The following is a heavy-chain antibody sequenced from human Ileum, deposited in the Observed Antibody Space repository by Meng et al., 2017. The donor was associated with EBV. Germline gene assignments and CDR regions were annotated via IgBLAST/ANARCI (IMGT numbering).Heavy chain of an antibody. CDR1: GGSISSYY. CDR2: IYYSGST. Sequence: QVQRQESGPGLVKPSESLSFPCTVSGGSISSYYWSWIWQPPGKGLEWIGYIYYSGSTNYNPSLKSRVTISVDTSKNQFSLNLSSVTAADTAVYYCARGGWSLDYWGQGTLVTVSS. D-gene: IGHD2-15*01. V-gene: IGHV4-59*08. CDR3: ARGGWSLDY. J-gene: IGHJ4*02.